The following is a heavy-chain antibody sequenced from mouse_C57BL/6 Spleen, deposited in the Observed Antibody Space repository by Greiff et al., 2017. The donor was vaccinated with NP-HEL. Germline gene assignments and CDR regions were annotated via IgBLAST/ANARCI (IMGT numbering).Heavy chain of an antibody. CDR2: IYPSDSET. CDR1: GYTFTSYW. D-gene: IGHD4-1*01. CDR3: ARGDWGPYYFDY. J-gene: IGHJ2*01. Sequence: QVHVKQSGAELVRPGSSVKLSCKASGYTFTSYWMDWVKQRPGQGLEWIGNIYPSDSETHYNQKFKDKATLTVDKSSSTAYMQLSSLTSEDSAVYYCARGDWGPYYFDYWGQGTTLTVSS. V-gene: IGHV1-61*01.